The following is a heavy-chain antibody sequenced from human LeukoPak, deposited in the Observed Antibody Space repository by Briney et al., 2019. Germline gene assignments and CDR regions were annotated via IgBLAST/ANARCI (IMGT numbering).Heavy chain of an antibody. CDR3: ARRGVRFLEWLGGGDWFDP. CDR2: INPNSGGT. J-gene: IGHJ5*02. D-gene: IGHD3-3*01. V-gene: IGHV1-2*02. CDR1: GYTFTGYY. Sequence: ASVKVSCKASGYTFTGYYMHRVRQAPEQGLEWMGWINPNSGGTNYAQKFQGRVTMTRDTSISTAYMELSRLRSDDTAVYYCARRGVRFLEWLGGGDWFDPWGQGTLVTVSS.